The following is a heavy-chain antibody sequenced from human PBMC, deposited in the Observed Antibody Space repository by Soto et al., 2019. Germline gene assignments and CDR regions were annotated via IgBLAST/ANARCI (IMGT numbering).Heavy chain of an antibody. CDR2: IYYSWST. Sequence: TLALTCSVSGGPGIGGSYWWTGIRQHPGKGLELIGYIYYSWSTYYKPSLKSRVTISVDTSENQFSLMLSSVTAADTAVYYCASGGLTAYYSDHWGIGTLVSVS. J-gene: IGHJ4*01. CDR3: ASGGLTAYYSDH. V-gene: IGHV4-31*03. D-gene: IGHD3-10*01. CDR1: GGPGIGGSYW.